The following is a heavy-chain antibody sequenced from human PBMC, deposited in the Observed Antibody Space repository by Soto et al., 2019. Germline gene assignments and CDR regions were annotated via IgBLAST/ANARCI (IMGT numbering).Heavy chain of an antibody. CDR1: GFTFTNYW. CDR2: IYPGDSKT. CDR3: ARHPNYYDSSGYYYPDS. V-gene: IGHV5-51*01. D-gene: IGHD3-22*01. J-gene: IGHJ4*02. Sequence: PGESLKFSCKGSGFTFTNYWIAWVRQMPGKGLEWMGIIYPGDSKTRYSPSFQGQVTISADKSISTAFLHWSSLKASDTAMYYCARHPNYYDSSGYYYPDSWGQGTQVTVSS.